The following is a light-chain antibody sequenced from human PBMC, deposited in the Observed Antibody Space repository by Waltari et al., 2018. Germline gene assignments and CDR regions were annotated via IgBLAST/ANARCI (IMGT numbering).Light chain of an antibody. CDR1: SIGVGGYNY. J-gene: IGLJ3*02. Sequence: QSALTQPRSVSGSPGKSVTISGTGTSIGVGGYNYVSWYHQHPGKAPKLMIYDVSKRPSGVPDRFSGSKSGNTASLTISGLQAEDEADYYCCSYAGSYTYWVFGGGTKLTVL. CDR2: DVS. CDR3: CSYAGSYTYWV. V-gene: IGLV2-11*01.